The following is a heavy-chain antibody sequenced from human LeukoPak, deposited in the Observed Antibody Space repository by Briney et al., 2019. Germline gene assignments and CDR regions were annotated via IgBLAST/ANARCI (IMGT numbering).Heavy chain of an antibody. CDR2: ISGSGGST. Sequence: GGSLRLSCAASGFTFSSYAMSWVRQAPGKGLEWVSAISGSGGSTYYADSVKGRFTISRDNSKNTLYLQMNSLRAEDTAVYYCAKGYSVQYSGSYANWGQGTPVTVSS. J-gene: IGHJ4*02. CDR1: GFTFSSYA. CDR3: AKGYSVQYSGSYAN. D-gene: IGHD1-26*01. V-gene: IGHV3-23*01.